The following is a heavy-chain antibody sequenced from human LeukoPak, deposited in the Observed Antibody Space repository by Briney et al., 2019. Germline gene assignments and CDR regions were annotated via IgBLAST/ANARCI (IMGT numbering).Heavy chain of an antibody. Sequence: GASVKVSCKASGGTFSSYAISWVRQAPGQGLEWMGRIIHIFGTANYAQKFQGRVTITADESTSTAYMELSSLRSEDTAVYYCARTSYDYVWGSYRLFDYWGQGTLVTVSS. V-gene: IGHV1-69*13. D-gene: IGHD3-16*02. CDR2: IIHIFGTA. J-gene: IGHJ4*02. CDR1: GGTFSSYA. CDR3: ARTSYDYVWGSYRLFDY.